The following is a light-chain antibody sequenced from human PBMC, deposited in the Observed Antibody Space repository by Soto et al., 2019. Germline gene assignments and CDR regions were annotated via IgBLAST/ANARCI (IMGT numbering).Light chain of an antibody. CDR1: QDISTY. J-gene: IGKJ3*01. V-gene: IGKV1-33*01. CDR2: DTS. Sequence: DIPMAQSPSSLSASVGDRVTITCQASQDISTYLNWYQHKSGKAPKLLIYDTSNLQTGVPSRFSGSGSGTDFTFTISSLQPEDIGTYYCQQYDNLFTFGPGTKVDIK. CDR3: QQYDNLFT.